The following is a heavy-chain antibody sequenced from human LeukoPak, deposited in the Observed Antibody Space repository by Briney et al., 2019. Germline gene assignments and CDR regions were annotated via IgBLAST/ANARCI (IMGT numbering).Heavy chain of an antibody. J-gene: IGHJ5*02. D-gene: IGHD6-19*01. CDR1: GFTFSSYG. V-gene: IGHV3-30*02. CDR3: AKGRISVAGTLDP. CDR2: IRYDGSNK. Sequence: GGSLRLSCAASGFTFSSYGMHWVRQAPGKGLEWVAFIRYDGSNKYYADSVKGRFTISRDNPTNTLYLQMNSLRAEDTAVYYCAKGRISVAGTLDPWGQGTLVTVSS.